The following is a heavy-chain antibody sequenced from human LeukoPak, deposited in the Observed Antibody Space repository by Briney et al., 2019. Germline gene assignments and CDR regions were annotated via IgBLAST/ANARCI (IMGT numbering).Heavy chain of an antibody. D-gene: IGHD3-10*01. CDR1: GGSISSSSYY. V-gene: IGHV4-39*07. Sequence: PSETLSLTCTVSGGSISSSSYYWGWIRQPPGKGLEWIGSIYYSGSTYYNPSLKSRVTISVDTSKNQFSLKLSSVTAADTAVYYCASIFYYGSGTYALAEYYRYMDVWGKGTTVTVSS. CDR2: IYYSGST. J-gene: IGHJ6*03. CDR3: ASIFYYGSGTYALAEYYRYMDV.